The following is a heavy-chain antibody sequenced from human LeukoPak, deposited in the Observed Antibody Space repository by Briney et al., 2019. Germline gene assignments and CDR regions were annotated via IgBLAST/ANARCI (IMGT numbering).Heavy chain of an antibody. CDR2: ISGSGGST. Sequence: PGGSLRLSCAASGFTFSGYAMSWVRQAPGKGLEWISAISGSGGSTYYADSVKGRFTISRDNSKNTLHLQMNSLRAEDTAVYYCAKCITPLLSPADAFDIWGQRTMVTVSS. J-gene: IGHJ3*02. CDR3: AKCITPLLSPADAFDI. D-gene: IGHD1-26*01. V-gene: IGHV3-23*01. CDR1: GFTFSGYA.